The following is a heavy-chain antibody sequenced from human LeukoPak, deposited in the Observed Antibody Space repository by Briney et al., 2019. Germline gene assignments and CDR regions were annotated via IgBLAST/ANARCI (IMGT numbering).Heavy chain of an antibody. CDR3: AKGLGIFNGQPFDV. CDR2: ISYDGSNK. D-gene: IGHD1-26*01. Sequence: GGSLRLSCAASGFTFSSYGMHWVRQAPGKGLEWVAVISYDGSNKYYADSVKGQFTISRDNSKNTLYLQMNGLRADDTALYYCAKGLGIFNGQPFDVWGQGTMVTVSS. V-gene: IGHV3-30*18. CDR1: GFTFSSYG. J-gene: IGHJ3*01.